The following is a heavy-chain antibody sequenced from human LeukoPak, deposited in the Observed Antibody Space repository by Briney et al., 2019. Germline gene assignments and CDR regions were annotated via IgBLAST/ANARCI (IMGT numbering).Heavy chain of an antibody. V-gene: IGHV3-33*01. CDR2: IWYDGSNK. Sequence: PPGGSLRLSCVVSGFTFSNYGMHGVRQAPGKGLEWVAVIWYDGSNKYYADSVKGRFTISRDDSKNTLYLQMNSLRAEDTAVYYCARERGVCGGDCYSDYWGQGTLVTVSS. J-gene: IGHJ4*02. CDR1: GFTFSNYG. D-gene: IGHD2-21*02. CDR3: ARERGVCGGDCYSDY.